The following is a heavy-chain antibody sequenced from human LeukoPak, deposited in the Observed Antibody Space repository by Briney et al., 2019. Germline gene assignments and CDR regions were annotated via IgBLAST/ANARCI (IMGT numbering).Heavy chain of an antibody. Sequence: EASVKVSCKVSGYTLTELSMHWVRQAPGKGLEWMGGFDPEDGETIYAQKFQGRVTITADESTSTAYMELSSLRSEDTAVYYCARAYGGPTSYYYYYYMDVWGKGTTVTVSS. CDR3: ARAYGGPTSYYYYYYMDV. CDR2: FDPEDGET. J-gene: IGHJ6*03. D-gene: IGHD4-23*01. V-gene: IGHV1-24*01. CDR1: GYTLTELS.